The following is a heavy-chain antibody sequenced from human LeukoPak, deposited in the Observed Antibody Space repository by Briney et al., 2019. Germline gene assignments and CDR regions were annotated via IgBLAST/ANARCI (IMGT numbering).Heavy chain of an antibody. Sequence: ASVKVSCKASGYTFTSYGISWVRQAPGQGLEWMGWISAYNGNTNYAQKLQGRVTMTTDTSTSTAYMELRSLRSDDTAVYYCARDPTYSSSWFYAANYYYGMDVWGQGTTVTVSS. CDR3: ARDPTYSSSWFYAANYYYGMDV. CDR2: ISAYNGNT. V-gene: IGHV1-18*01. CDR1: GYTFTSYG. D-gene: IGHD6-13*01. J-gene: IGHJ6*02.